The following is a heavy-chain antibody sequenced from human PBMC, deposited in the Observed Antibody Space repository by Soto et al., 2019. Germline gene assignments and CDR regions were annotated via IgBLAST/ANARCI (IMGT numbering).Heavy chain of an antibody. J-gene: IGHJ6*02. CDR1: GFTFSNAW. V-gene: IGHV3-15*01. CDR3: TTSSSEGAYYYYYYGMDV. D-gene: IGHD6-6*01. Sequence: GGSLRLSCAASGFTFSNAWMSWVRQAPGKGLEWVGRIKSKTDGGTTDYAAPVKGRFTISRDDSKNTLYLQMNSLKTEDTAVYYCTTSSSEGAYYYYYYGMDVWGQGTTVTVSS. CDR2: IKSKTDGGTT.